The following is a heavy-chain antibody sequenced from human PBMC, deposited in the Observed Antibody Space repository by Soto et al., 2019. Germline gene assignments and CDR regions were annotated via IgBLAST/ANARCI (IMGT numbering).Heavy chain of an antibody. CDR2: IYHSGST. CDR1: GGSSISSNG. D-gene: IGHD3-10*01. Sequence: PSETLCLTCAVAGGSSISSNGWSWVRQPPGKGLEWIGEIYHSGSTNYNPSLKSRVTISVDKSKNQFSLKLSSVTAADTAVYYCARFTTSGDLDYWGQRTLVTVPS. J-gene: IGHJ4*02. V-gene: IGHV4-4*02. CDR3: ARFTTSGDLDY.